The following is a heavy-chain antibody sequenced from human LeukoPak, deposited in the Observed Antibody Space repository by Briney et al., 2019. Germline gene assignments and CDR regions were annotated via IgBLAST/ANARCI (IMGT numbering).Heavy chain of an antibody. CDR3: AAGSIVGAIRAFDI. CDR2: IDVGSGNT. Sequence: SVKVSCKASGFTFTSSAIQWVRQARGQRLEGIGWIDVGSGNTNYAQKFQERVAITRDMSTSTAYMELSSLRSEDTAVYYCAAGSIVGAIRAFDIWGQGTMVTVSS. J-gene: IGHJ3*02. V-gene: IGHV1-58*02. CDR1: GFTFTSSA. D-gene: IGHD1-26*01.